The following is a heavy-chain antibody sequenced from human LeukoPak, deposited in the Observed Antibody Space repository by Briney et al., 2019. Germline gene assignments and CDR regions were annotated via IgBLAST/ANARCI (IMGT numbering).Heavy chain of an antibody. CDR1: TGSMNSYY. CDR2: IYYSGNT. D-gene: IGHD6-19*01. Sequence: PSETLSLTCTVSTGSMNSYYWSWILQPPGKGLEWIGYIYYSGNTNYNPSLKSRVAISVDTSKNQFSLELRSVTAADTAVYYCASEGLAVAGNFFYWGQGSLVTVSS. J-gene: IGHJ4*02. CDR3: ASEGLAVAGNFFY. V-gene: IGHV4-59*08.